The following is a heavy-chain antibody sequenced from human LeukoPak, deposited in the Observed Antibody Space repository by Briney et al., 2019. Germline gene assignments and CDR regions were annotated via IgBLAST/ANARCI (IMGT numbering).Heavy chain of an antibody. CDR1: GFTLSSYA. D-gene: IGHD3-22*01. CDR2: ISDSGNT. V-gene: IGHV3-23*01. CDR3: AKRRYDSSGHFDS. J-gene: IGHJ4*02. Sequence: GGSLRLSCAASGFTLSSYAMSWVRQAPGKGLEWVSAISDSGNTYHADSVKGRFTISKDLSKNTLYMRMSSLRAEDTAVYFCAKRRYDSSGHFDSWGQGTLVTVSS.